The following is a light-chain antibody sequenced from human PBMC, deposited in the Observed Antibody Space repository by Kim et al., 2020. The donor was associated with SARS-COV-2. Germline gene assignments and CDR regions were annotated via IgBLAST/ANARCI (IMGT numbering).Light chain of an antibody. Sequence: RVNIPCCVRSSTLRRNFGNWDQQHPGTHPNLLSYRTDQRPSGVPDRVSGSKSITSASLAISGLRSEVEAEYYCASWDDSLSVLYVFGTGTKVTVL. CDR1: SSTLRRNF. CDR2: RTD. CDR3: ASWDDSLSVLYV. V-gene: IGLV1-47*01. J-gene: IGLJ1*01.